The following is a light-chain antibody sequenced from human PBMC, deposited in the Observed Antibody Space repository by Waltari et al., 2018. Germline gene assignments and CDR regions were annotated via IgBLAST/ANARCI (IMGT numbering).Light chain of an antibody. CDR3: CSYAGGSTFVV. Sequence: QSALTQPASVSGSPGQSITMSCTGASSGVGTFNLVSWYQQHPGKAPKLIIYEGNERPSGVSNRFSGSKSGNTASLTISGLQAEDEAYYDCCSYAGGSTFVVFGGGTKLTVL. CDR2: EGN. J-gene: IGLJ2*01. CDR1: SSGVGTFNL. V-gene: IGLV2-23*03.